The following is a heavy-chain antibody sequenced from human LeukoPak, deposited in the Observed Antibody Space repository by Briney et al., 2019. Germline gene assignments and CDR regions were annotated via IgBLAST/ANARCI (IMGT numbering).Heavy chain of an antibody. CDR3: ARAPRYYYGSGKLSQDKRPTYYFDY. V-gene: IGHV4-39*01. J-gene: IGHJ4*02. CDR2: IYYSGST. Sequence: SGTLSLTCTVSGGSISSSSYYWGWIRQPPGKGLEWIGSIYYSGSTYYNPSLKSRVTISVDTSKNQFSLKLSSVTGADTAVYYCARAPRYYYGSGKLSQDKRPTYYFDYWGQGTLVAVSS. D-gene: IGHD3-10*01. CDR1: GGSISSSSYY.